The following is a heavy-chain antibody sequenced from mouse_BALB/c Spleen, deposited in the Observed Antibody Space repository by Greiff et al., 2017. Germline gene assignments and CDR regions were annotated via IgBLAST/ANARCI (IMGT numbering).Heavy chain of an antibody. CDR3: ARVLRRYYFDY. CDR1: GFTFSSYA. CDR2: ISSGGSYT. J-gene: IGHJ2*01. V-gene: IGHV5-9-4*01. Sequence: EVQGVESGGGLVKPGGSLKLSCAASGFTFSSYAMSWVRQSPEKRLEWVAEISSGGSYTYYPDTVTGRFTISRDNAKNTLYLEMSSLRSEDTAMYYCARVLRRYYFDYWGQGTTLTVSS. D-gene: IGHD1-1*01.